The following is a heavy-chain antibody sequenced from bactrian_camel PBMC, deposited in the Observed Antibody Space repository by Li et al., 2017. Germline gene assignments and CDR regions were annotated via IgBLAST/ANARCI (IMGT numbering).Heavy chain of an antibody. J-gene: IGHJ4*01. D-gene: IGHD5*01. Sequence: VQLVESGGGLVQPGGSLRLSCAASRSRFSNFFMNWVREAPGKGLEWVSTINSGGISTHYSDSVKGRFTISRDNAKNTLYLQMNSLKTEDTAVYYCARQLWGDCGRWTQVTVS. V-gene: IGHV3S40*01. CDR2: INSGGIST. CDR1: RSRFSNFF.